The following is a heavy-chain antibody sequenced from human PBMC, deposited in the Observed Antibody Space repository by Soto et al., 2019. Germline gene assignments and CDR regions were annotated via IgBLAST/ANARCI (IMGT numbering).Heavy chain of an antibody. Sequence: HGESLKISCKGSGYSFTSYWISWVRQMPGKGLEWMGRIDPSDSYTNYSPSFQGHVTISADKSISTAYLQWSSLKASDTAMYYCARRNSYYYYYGMDVWGQGTTVTVSS. J-gene: IGHJ6*02. CDR1: GYSFTSYW. CDR2: IDPSDSYT. CDR3: ARRNSYYYYYGMDV. V-gene: IGHV5-10-1*01. D-gene: IGHD1-7*01.